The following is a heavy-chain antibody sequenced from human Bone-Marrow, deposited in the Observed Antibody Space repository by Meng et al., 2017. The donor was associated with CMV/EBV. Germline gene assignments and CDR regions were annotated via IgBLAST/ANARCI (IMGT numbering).Heavy chain of an antibody. Sequence: GESLKISCGGSGFTFSDYPMSWVRQAPGKGLEWVSGISGSGGATYYADSVKGRFTMSRDNSKNTLYLQMNSLRAEDTAAYYCALDSSYYDSSRPRFDHWGQGTPVTFSS. D-gene: IGHD3-22*01. CDR2: ISGSGGAT. CDR3: ALDSSYYDSSRPRFDH. J-gene: IGHJ4*02. V-gene: IGHV3-23*01. CDR1: GFTFSDYP.